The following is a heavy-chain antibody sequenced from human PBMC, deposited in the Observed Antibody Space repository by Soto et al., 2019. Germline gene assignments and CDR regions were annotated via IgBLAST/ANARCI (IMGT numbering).Heavy chain of an antibody. D-gene: IGHD6-19*01. V-gene: IGHV3-7*01. Sequence: PGGSLRLSCAASGFPFSSYWMSWVRQAPGKGLEWVANIKQDGSEKYYVDSVKGRFTISRDNAKNSLYLQMNSLRAEDTAVYYCASNSSGWYWDYWGQGTLVTVS. CDR3: ASNSSGWYWDY. J-gene: IGHJ4*02. CDR1: GFPFSSYW. CDR2: IKQDGSEK.